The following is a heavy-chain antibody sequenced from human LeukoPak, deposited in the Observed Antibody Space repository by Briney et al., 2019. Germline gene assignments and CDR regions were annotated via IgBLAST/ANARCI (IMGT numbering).Heavy chain of an antibody. CDR1: GFTFSSYA. CDR3: AMKAVPRPRLYDAFDF. J-gene: IGHJ3*01. Sequence: GGSLRLSCAASGFTFSSYAMNWVRQAPGKGLEWVSFISTSSSYIHYADSVKGRFTISRDNAKNSLYLQMNSLRADDTAVYYCAMKAVPRPRLYDAFDFWGQGTVVTVSS. D-gene: IGHD2-2*02. V-gene: IGHV3-21*04. CDR2: ISTSSSYI.